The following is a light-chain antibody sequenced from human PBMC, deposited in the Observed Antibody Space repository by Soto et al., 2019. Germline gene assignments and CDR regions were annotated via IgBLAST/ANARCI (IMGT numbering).Light chain of an antibody. J-gene: IGKJ1*01. CDR1: QSVSRN. CDR2: GAS. V-gene: IGKV3-15*01. CDR3: HQYNDWPET. Sequence: EIVMTQSPATLSVSPGERATLSCRASQSVSRNLAWYQQKPGQAPRLLIYGASTRATGIAARFSGSGSETEFTLTISSLQSEDLAVYYCHQYNDWPETFGQGTTVE.